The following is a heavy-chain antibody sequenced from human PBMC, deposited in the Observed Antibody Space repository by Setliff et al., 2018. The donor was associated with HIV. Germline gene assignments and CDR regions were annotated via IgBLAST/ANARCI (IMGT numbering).Heavy chain of an antibody. Sequence: GASVKVSCKASRYTFTSYAIHWLRQAPGQRLEWMGWINAGYGNTEYSQKFQGRVAIIRDTSASTAYMELSSLRSEDTAVYYCAREQLGFGPPRGMDVWGQGTTVTVSS. J-gene: IGHJ6*02. CDR3: AREQLGFGPPRGMDV. V-gene: IGHV1-3*01. CDR1: RYTFTSYA. CDR2: INAGYGNT. D-gene: IGHD6-13*01.